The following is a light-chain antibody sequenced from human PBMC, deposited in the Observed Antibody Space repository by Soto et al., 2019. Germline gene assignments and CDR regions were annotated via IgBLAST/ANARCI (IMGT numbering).Light chain of an antibody. CDR2: AAS. V-gene: IGKV1-39*01. CDR1: QDIGTF. CDR3: QQTYSAPRT. Sequence: DIQMTQSPSSLSASAGDRLTITCRASQDIGTFLNWFQQTPGKAPKLLIFAASTSLGGVPSRFSGSGSGTDFTLTISSLLPEDFATYYCQQTYSAPRTFGQGTNIEIK. J-gene: IGKJ1*01.